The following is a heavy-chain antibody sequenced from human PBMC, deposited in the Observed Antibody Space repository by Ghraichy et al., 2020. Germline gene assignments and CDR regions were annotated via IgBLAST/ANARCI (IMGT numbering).Heavy chain of an antibody. J-gene: IGHJ6*02. CDR1: GFTFSSYW. D-gene: IGHD3-9*01. V-gene: IGHV3-7*01. CDR2: IKQDGSEK. Sequence: GGSLRLSCAASGFTFSSYWMSWVRQAPGKGLEWVANIKQDGSEKYYVDSVKGRFTISRDNAKNSLYLQMNSLGAEDTAVYYCARDKLRSPANYDILTGYYTPYYYYGMDVWGQGTTVTVSS. CDR3: ARDKLRSPANYDILTGYYTPYYYYGMDV.